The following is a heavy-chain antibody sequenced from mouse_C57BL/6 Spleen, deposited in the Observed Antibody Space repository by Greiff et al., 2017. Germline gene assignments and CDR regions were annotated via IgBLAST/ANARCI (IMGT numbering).Heavy chain of an antibody. Sequence: EVQLQQSVPELVRPGASVKISCKASGFTITDNYMHWVKQSPGQSLEWIGEINPDNGGTRYNQKFQGKATLTVDTSSSTAYLELRSLTSEDSAVYYCAREDIDAGASFAYWGQGTLVTVSA. V-gene: IGHV1-26*01. CDR1: GFTITDNY. CDR2: INPDNGGT. CDR3: AREDIDAGASFAY. J-gene: IGHJ3*01.